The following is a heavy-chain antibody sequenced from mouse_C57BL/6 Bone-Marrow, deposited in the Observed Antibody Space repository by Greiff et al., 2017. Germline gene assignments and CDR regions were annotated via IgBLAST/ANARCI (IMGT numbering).Heavy chain of an antibody. J-gene: IGHJ4*01. CDR3: AGGGGYAMDY. Sequence: QVQLQQPGAELVRPGSSVKLSCKASGYTFTSYWMDWVKQRPGQGLEWIGNIYPSDSETHYNQKFKDKATLTVDKSSSTAYMQLSSLTSEDSAVYYCAGGGGYAMDYWGQGTAVPVSS. CDR2: IYPSDSET. V-gene: IGHV1-61*01. CDR1: GYTFTSYW.